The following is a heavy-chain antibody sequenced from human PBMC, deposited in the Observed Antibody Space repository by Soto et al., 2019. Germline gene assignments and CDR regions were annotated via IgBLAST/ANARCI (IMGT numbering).Heavy chain of an antibody. CDR3: ARGRYCLTGRCFPNWFDS. J-gene: IGHJ5*01. V-gene: IGHV4-30-4*01. D-gene: IGHD2-15*01. CDR2: IYKSTTT. CDR1: CDSISTVDYF. Sequence: SETLSLTCSVSCDSISTVDYFWAWIRQPPGQALEYIGYIYKSTTTYYNPSFESRVAISLDTSKSQFSLNVTSVTAADTAVYFCARGRYCLTGRCFPNWFDSRGQGTPVTVSS.